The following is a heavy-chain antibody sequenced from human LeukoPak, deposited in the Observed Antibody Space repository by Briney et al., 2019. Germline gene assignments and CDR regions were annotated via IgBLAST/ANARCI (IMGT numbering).Heavy chain of an antibody. Sequence: PGGSLRLSCAASGFTFSSYAMSWVRQAPGKGLEWVSAISGSGGSTYYAGSVKGRFTISRDNSKNTLYLQMNSLRAEDTAVYYCAKEEAYYYDSSGYFDYWGQGTLVTVS. J-gene: IGHJ4*02. CDR3: AKEEAYYYDSSGYFDY. D-gene: IGHD3-22*01. CDR2: ISGSGGST. V-gene: IGHV3-23*01. CDR1: GFTFSSYA.